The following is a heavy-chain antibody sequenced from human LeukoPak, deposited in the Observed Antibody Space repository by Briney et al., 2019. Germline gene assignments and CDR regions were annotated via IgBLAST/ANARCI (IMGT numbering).Heavy chain of an antibody. CDR2: IIPIFGTA. CDR3: ASVGELLPYYYYYMDV. CDR1: GGTFSSYA. Sequence: SVKVSCKASGGTFSSYAISWVRQAPGQGLEWMGGIIPIFGTANYAQKFQSRVTITTDESTSTAYMELSSLRSEDTAVYYCASVGELLPYYYYYMDVWGKGTTVTVSS. V-gene: IGHV1-69*05. D-gene: IGHD1-26*01. J-gene: IGHJ6*03.